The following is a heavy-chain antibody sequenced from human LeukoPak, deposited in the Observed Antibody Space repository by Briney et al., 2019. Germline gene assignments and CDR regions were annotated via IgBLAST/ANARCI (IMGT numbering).Heavy chain of an antibody. V-gene: IGHV4-61*01. J-gene: IGHJ4*02. CDR1: GGSVSSGSYY. Sequence: SETLSLTCTVSGGSVSSGSYYWSWIRQPPGKGLEWIGYIYYSGSTNYNPSLKSRVTTSVDTSKNQFSLKLSSVTAADTAVYYCARDSMITFGGVIVEYYFDYWGQGTLVTVSS. CDR3: ARDSMITFGGVIVEYYFDY. D-gene: IGHD3-16*02. CDR2: IYYSGST.